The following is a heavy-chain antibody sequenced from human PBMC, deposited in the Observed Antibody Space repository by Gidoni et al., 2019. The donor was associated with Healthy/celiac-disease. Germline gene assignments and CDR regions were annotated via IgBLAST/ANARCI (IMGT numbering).Heavy chain of an antibody. CDR2: ISYDGSNK. J-gene: IGHJ4*02. CDR1: GFIFSSYG. D-gene: IGHD6-6*01. CDR3: AKDAGDSSSSLYFDY. V-gene: IGHV3-30*18. Sequence: GFIFSSYGMHWVRQAPGKRLEWVAVISYDGSNKYYADSVKGRFTIYRDIYKNTLYLQMNSLRAEDTAVYYCAKDAGDSSSSLYFDYWGQGTLVTVSS.